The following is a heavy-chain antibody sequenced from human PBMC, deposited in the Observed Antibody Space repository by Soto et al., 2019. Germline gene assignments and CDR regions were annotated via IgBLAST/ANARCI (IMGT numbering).Heavy chain of an antibody. J-gene: IGHJ6*02. D-gene: IGHD5-18*01. CDR3: ARDGSVDTAMVNYYYYYGMDV. CDR2: INPNSGGT. V-gene: IGHV1-2*04. CDR1: GYTFTGYY. Sequence: ASVKVSCKASGYTFTGYYMHWVRQAPGQGLEWMGWINPNSGGTNYAQKFQGWVTTTRDTSISTAYMELSRLRSDDTAVYYCARDGSVDTAMVNYYYYYGMDVWGQGTTVTVSS.